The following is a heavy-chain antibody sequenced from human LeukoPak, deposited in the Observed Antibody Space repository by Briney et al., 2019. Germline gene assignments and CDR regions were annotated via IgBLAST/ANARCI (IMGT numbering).Heavy chain of an antibody. Sequence: PSETLSLTCTVSGYSISSGYYWGWIRQPPGKGLEWIASIYHSGSTYYNPSLKSRVTISVDTSKNQFSLKLSSVTAADTAVYYCATQDAYYGSTYWGQGTLVTVSS. CDR1: GYSISSGYY. CDR2: IYHSGST. D-gene: IGHD3-10*01. V-gene: IGHV4-38-2*02. J-gene: IGHJ4*02. CDR3: ATQDAYYGSTY.